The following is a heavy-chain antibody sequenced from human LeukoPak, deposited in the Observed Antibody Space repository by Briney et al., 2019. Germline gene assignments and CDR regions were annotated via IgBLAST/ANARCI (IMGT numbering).Heavy chain of an antibody. V-gene: IGHV4-4*07. J-gene: IGHJ6*03. D-gene: IGHD3-3*01. Sequence: SETLSLTCTVSGGSISSYYWSWIRQPAGKGLEWIGRIYTSGSTNYNPSLKSRVTMSVDTSKNQFSLKLSSVTAADTAVYYCARGAALEWLLSHYYYYYMDVWGKGTTVTDSS. CDR3: ARGAALEWLLSHYYYYYMDV. CDR2: IYTSGST. CDR1: GGSISSYY.